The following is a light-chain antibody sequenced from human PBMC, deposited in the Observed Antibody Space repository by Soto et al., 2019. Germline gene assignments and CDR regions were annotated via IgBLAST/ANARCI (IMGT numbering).Light chain of an antibody. CDR2: GAS. CDR1: QSVSSSY. Sequence: EIVLTQSPGTLSLSPWERATLSCRASQSVSSSYLAWYQQKPGQAPRLLIYGASSRATGIPDRFVGSGSGTDFTLTISRLEPEDFAVDYCQQYGSSPPWTFGQGTRVEIK. V-gene: IGKV3-20*01. CDR3: QQYGSSPPWT. J-gene: IGKJ1*01.